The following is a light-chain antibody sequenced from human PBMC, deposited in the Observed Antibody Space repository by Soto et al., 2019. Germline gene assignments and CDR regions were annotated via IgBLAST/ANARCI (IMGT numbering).Light chain of an antibody. Sequence: QSVLTQPPSASGSPGQSVTISCTGTSSDVGKYDYVSWYQHHPGKAPKLIIYEVTHRPSGVSDRFSASKSGNTASLTISGLQAEDEADYYCNSFRVSHLYVFGTGTKVTVL. CDR2: EVT. CDR3: NSFRVSHLYV. V-gene: IGLV2-8*01. J-gene: IGLJ1*01. CDR1: SSDVGKYDY.